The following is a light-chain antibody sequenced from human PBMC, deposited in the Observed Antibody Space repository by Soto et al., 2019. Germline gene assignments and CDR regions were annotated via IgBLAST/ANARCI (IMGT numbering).Light chain of an antibody. CDR1: QDISTY. J-gene: IGKJ5*01. CDR2: DAS. CDR3: QQYDTLLT. V-gene: IGKV1-33*01. Sequence: IQMTQSPSSLSASVLDTVTSACQASQDISTYLTWYQHKPGKAPKLLIYDASTLATGAPSRFSGSGSGADFTLTISSLQPADIATYYCQQYDTLLTFGQGTRLEIK.